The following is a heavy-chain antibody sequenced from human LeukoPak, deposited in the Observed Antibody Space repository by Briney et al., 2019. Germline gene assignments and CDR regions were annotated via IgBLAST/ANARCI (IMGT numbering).Heavy chain of an antibody. CDR1: GGSISSYY. Sequence: PSETLSLTCTVSGGSISSYYWSWIRQPPGKGLEWIGYIYYSRSTNYNPSLKSRVTISVDTSKNQSSLKLSSVTAADTAVYYCARQWELRGWFDPWGQGTLVTVSS. D-gene: IGHD1-26*01. CDR2: IYYSRST. J-gene: IGHJ5*02. CDR3: ARQWELRGWFDP. V-gene: IGHV4-59*08.